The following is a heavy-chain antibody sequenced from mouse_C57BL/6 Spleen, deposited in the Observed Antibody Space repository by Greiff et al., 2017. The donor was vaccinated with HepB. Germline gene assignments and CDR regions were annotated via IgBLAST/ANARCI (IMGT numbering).Heavy chain of an antibody. CDR1: GYTFTSYW. Sequence: VQLQQPGAELVRPGSSVKLSCKASGYTFTSYWMHWVKQRPIQGLEWIGNIDPSDSETHYNQKFKDKATLTVDESSSTAYMQLSSLTSEDSAVYYCARGIYGSSLWFAYWGQGTLVTVSA. CDR2: IDPSDSET. D-gene: IGHD1-1*01. J-gene: IGHJ3*01. CDR3: ARGIYGSSLWFAY. V-gene: IGHV1-52*01.